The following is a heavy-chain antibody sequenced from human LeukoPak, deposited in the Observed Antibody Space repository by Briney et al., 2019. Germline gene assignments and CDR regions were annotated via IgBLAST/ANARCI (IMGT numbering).Heavy chain of an antibody. Sequence: ASVKVSCKASGYAFTSYDINWVRQATGQGLDWMGWINPNSGGTNSAQKFQGRVTMTRDTSISTAYMELSRLRSDDTAVYYCARGGTISTGYASSWYDSWGQGTLVTVSS. CDR2: INPNSGGT. CDR3: ARGGTISTGYASSWYDS. V-gene: IGHV1-2*02. D-gene: IGHD6-13*01. CDR1: GYAFTSYD. J-gene: IGHJ5*01.